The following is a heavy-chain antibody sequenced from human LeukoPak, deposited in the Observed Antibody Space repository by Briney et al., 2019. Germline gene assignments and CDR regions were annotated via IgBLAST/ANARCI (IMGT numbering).Heavy chain of an antibody. CDR1: GGSFSGYY. CDR3: ASDPPGH. Sequence: SETRSLTCAVYGGSFSGYYWSWFRQPPGKGLEWIGEINHSGSTNYNPSLKSRVTISVDTSKNQFSLKLSSVTAADTAVYYCASDPPGHWGQGTLVTVSS. J-gene: IGHJ4*02. CDR2: INHSGST. V-gene: IGHV4-34*01.